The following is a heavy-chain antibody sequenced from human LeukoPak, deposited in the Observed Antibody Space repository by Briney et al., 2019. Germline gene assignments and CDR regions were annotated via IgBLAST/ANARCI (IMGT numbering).Heavy chain of an antibody. J-gene: IGHJ4*02. CDR1: GYTFTNYG. V-gene: IGHV1-18*01. CDR3: ARVRYNWNLPVGDY. CDR2: ISAYNGNT. D-gene: IGHD1-7*01. Sequence: ASVKVSCKASGYTFTNYGISWVRQAPGQGLEWMGWISAYNGNTNYAQKPQGRVTMTTDTSTSTAYMELRSLRSDDTAGYYCARVRYNWNLPVGDYWGQGTLVTVSS.